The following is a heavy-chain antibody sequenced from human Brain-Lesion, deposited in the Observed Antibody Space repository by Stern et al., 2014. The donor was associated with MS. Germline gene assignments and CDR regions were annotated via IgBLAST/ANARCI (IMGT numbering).Heavy chain of an antibody. D-gene: IGHD2/OR15-2a*01. V-gene: IGHV3-30*18. CDR3: AKDRQYLTYFFDH. Sequence: VQLVESGGGVVQPGRPLRLSCVASGFTFGSCAMHWVRQAPGKGLEWVAGVSYDGSNKYYADSVKGRFTISRDNSQNTLYMQMSSLRPEDTAAYYCAKDRQYLTYFFDHWGQGSLVTVSS. CDR2: VSYDGSNK. CDR1: GFTFGSCA. J-gene: IGHJ5*02.